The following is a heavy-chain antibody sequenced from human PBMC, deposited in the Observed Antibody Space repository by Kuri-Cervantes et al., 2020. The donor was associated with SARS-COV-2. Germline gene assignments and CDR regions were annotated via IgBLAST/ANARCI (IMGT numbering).Heavy chain of an antibody. CDR1: GFSFDRYW. D-gene: IGHD3-22*01. V-gene: IGHV1-3*01. J-gene: IGHJ2*01. CDR3: ARVGGITTGWYFDL. Sequence: GESLKISCAASGFSFDRYWMSWVRQAPGQRPEWMGWINAGNGKTKYSLKFQGRVTITRDTSASIAYMELSSLRSEDTAVYYCARVGGITTGWYFDLWGRGTLVTVSS. CDR2: INAGNGKT.